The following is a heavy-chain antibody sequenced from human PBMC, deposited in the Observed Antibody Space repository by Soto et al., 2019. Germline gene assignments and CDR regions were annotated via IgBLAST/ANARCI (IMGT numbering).Heavy chain of an antibody. V-gene: IGHV1-18*01. J-gene: IGHJ5*02. CDR3: AGGLGYSYGDSPVS. Sequence: QAQLVQSGAEVKKPGASVKVSCKASGYTFTSYGISWVRQAPGQGLEWMGWFSAYNGNANYGQELQGRVTMTTDTSAGTADIERGSLSSDDTAVDFCAGGLGYSYGDSPVSWGEGTLVTFSS. D-gene: IGHD5-18*01. CDR1: GYTFTSYG. CDR2: FSAYNGNA.